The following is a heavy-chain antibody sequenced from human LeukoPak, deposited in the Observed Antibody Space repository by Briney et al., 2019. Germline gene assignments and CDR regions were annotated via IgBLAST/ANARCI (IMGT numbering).Heavy chain of an antibody. CDR3: ARVYYDYVWGSYRYYYFDY. CDR1: GFTFSSYN. Sequence: GGSLRLSCAASGFTFSSYNMNWVRQAPGKGLEWVSFISTSSSYIYYADSVKGRFTISRDNAKNSLYLQMNSLRAEDTAMYYCARVYYDYVWGSYRYYYFDYWGQGTLVTVSS. J-gene: IGHJ4*02. V-gene: IGHV3-21*01. CDR2: ISTSSSYI. D-gene: IGHD3-16*02.